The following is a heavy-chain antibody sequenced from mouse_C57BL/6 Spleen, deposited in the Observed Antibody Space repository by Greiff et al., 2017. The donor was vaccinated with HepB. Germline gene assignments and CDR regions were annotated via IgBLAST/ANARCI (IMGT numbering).Heavy chain of an antibody. D-gene: IGHD2-3*01. CDR1: GYTFTSYW. J-gene: IGHJ2*01. CDR2: IHPSDSDT. V-gene: IGHV1-74*01. Sequence: QVQLQQPGAELVKPGASVKVSCKASGYTFTSYWMHWVKQRPGQGLEWIGRIHPSDSDTNYNQKFKGKATLTVDKSSSTAYMQLSSLTSDDSAVYYCAIMGSNYDGYYDYWGQGTTLTVSS. CDR3: AIMGSNYDGYYDY.